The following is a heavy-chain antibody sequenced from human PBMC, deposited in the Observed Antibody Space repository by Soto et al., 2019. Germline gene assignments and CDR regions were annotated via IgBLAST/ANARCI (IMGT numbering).Heavy chain of an antibody. J-gene: IGHJ4*02. CDR1: GFTFSSYG. CDR2: ISYDGSNK. V-gene: IGHV3-30*18. Sequence: QVQLVESGGGVVQPGRSLRLSCAASGFTFSSYGMHWVRQTPGKGLEWVAVISYDGSNKYYADSVKGRFTISRDNSKNTLYLQMNNLRAEDTAVYYCAKGRVAVITGGIDYWGQGTLVTVSS. D-gene: IGHD3-22*01. CDR3: AKGRVAVITGGIDY.